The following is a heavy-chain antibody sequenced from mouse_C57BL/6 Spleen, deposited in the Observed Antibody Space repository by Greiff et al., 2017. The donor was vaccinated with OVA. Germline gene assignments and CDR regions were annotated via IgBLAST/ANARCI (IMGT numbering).Heavy chain of an antibody. D-gene: IGHD2-4*01. CDR1: GYTFTSYW. V-gene: IGHV1-55*01. Sequence: QVQLQQPGAELVKPGASVKMSCKASGYTFTSYWITWVKQRPGQGLEWIGDIYPGSGSTNYNEKFKSKATLTVDPSSSTAYMQLSSLTSEDSAVYYCARHYDYPYYYAMDYWGQGTSVTVSS. J-gene: IGHJ4*01. CDR3: ARHYDYPYYYAMDY. CDR2: IYPGSGST.